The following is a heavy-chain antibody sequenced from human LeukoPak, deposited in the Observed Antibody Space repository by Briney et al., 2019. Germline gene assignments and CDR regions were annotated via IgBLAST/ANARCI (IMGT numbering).Heavy chain of an antibody. Sequence: SETLSLTCAVYGGSFSGYYWSWIRQPPGKGLEWIWEINHSGSTNYNPSLKSRVPISVDTSKNQFSLKLSSVTAADTAVYYCASRSIAVAGTEGNFDYWGQGTLVTVSS. CDR2: INHSGST. CDR1: GGSFSGYY. J-gene: IGHJ4*02. CDR3: ASRSIAVAGTEGNFDY. D-gene: IGHD6-19*01. V-gene: IGHV4-34*01.